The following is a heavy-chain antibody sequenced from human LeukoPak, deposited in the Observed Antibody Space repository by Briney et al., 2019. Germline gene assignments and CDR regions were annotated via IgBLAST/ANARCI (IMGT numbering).Heavy chain of an antibody. CDR2: ISAYNGNT. D-gene: IGHD2-21*01. V-gene: IGHV1-18*01. CDR3: ARDFLAKEVSWLDP. Sequence: GASVKVSCKASGYTFTSYGISWVRQAPGQGLEWMGWISAYNGNTNYAQKLQGRVTMTTDSSTRTAYMELRGLKSDDTAIYYCARDFLAKEVSWLDPWGQGTPVTVSS. CDR1: GYTFTSYG. J-gene: IGHJ5*02.